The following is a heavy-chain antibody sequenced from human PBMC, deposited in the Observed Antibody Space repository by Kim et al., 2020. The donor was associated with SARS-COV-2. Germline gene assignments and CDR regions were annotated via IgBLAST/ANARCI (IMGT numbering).Heavy chain of an antibody. V-gene: IGHV4-59*01. CDR3: ARGYEGLGFFDY. CDR1: GGSISSYY. CDR2: IYYSGST. J-gene: IGHJ4*02. Sequence: SETLSLTCTVSGGSISSYYWSWIRQPPGKGLEWIGYIYYSGSTNYNPSLKSRVTISVDTSKNQFSLKLSSVTAADTAVYYCARGYEGLGFFDYWGQGTLV. D-gene: IGHD1-20*01.